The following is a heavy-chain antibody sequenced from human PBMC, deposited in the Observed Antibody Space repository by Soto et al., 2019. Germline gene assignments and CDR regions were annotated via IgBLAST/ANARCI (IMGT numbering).Heavy chain of an antibody. J-gene: IGHJ4*02. CDR2: AYFSGGNT. CDR3: AYGSSSAWIDY. CDR1: GDSMRGYHFY. D-gene: IGHD6-25*01. V-gene: IGHV4-39*01. Sequence: SETLSLTCSVSGDSMRGYHFYWGWIRQAPGKGLEWIGSAYFSGGNTYYSPSLKSRVSISVDTSKNEFSLRLTSLPAADTAVYFCAYGSSSAWIDYWGQGTLVTVSS.